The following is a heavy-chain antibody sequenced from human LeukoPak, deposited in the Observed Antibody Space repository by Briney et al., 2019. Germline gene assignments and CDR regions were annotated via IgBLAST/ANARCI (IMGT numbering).Heavy chain of an antibody. V-gene: IGHV1-2*02. CDR3: ARVESEGY. CDR2: INPNSGGT. D-gene: IGHD3-3*01. Sequence: SVTVSFKSSVYTFTGYYMHWVRQAPGQGLEWMGWINPNSGGTNNAQKFHGRVTITSDTAISTAYMELSRLRSDDTAVYYCARVESEGYWGQGTLVTVSS. CDR1: VYTFTGYY. J-gene: IGHJ4*02.